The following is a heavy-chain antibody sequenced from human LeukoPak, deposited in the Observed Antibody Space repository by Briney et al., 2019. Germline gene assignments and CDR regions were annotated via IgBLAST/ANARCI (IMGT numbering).Heavy chain of an antibody. CDR3: ARGCSSTSCYVYYYDSSGLYYFDY. D-gene: IGHD3-22*01. J-gene: IGHJ4*02. CDR2: INHSGST. Sequence: SETLSLTCAVYGGSFSGYYWSWIRQPLGKGLEWIGEINHSGSTNYNPSLKSRVTISVDTSKNQFSLKLSSVTAADTAVYYCARGCSSTSCYVYYYDSSGLYYFDYWGQGTLVTVSS. V-gene: IGHV4-34*01. CDR1: GGSFSGYY.